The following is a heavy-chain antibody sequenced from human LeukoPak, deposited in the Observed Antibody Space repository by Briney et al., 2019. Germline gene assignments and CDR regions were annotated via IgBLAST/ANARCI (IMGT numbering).Heavy chain of an antibody. Sequence: PSETLSLTCAVYGGSFSGYYWSWIRQPPGKGLEWIGEINHSGSTNYNPSLKSRVTISVDTSKNQFSLKLSSVTAADTAVYYCARCPLAYCGGDCYSVVYYSGMDVWGQGTTVTVSS. CDR2: INHSGST. D-gene: IGHD2-21*02. CDR1: GGSFSGYY. CDR3: ARCPLAYCGGDCYSVVYYSGMDV. V-gene: IGHV4-34*01. J-gene: IGHJ6*02.